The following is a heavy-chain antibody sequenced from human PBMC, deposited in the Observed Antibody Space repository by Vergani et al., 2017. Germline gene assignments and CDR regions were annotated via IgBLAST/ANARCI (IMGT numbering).Heavy chain of an antibody. J-gene: IGHJ3*02. V-gene: IGHV5-51*01. CDR3: ARHVYCSSTSCYFYGGNDSFDI. Sequence: EVQQVQSGAEVKKPGESLKISCKGSGYSFTSYWIGWVRQLPGEGLEWMGIIYPGDSDTRYSPSFQGQVTISADKSFSTAYLQWSSLKASDTAMDYCARHVYCSSTSCYFYGGNDSFDIWGQGTMVTVSS. CDR2: IYPGDSDT. D-gene: IGHD2-2*01. CDR1: GYSFTSYW.